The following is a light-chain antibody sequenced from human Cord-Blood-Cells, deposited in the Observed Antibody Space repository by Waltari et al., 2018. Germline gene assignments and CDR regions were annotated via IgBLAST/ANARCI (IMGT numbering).Light chain of an antibody. CDR3: QQRSNWPQRYT. CDR1: QSISSY. CDR2: AAS. J-gene: IGKJ2*01. V-gene: IGKV1-39*01. Sequence: DIQMTQSPSSLSASVGDRVTITCRASQSISSYLNWYQQKPGKAPKLLIYAASSLQSGVPSRFSGSGSGTDFTLTISSLEPEDFAVYYCQQRSNWPQRYTFGQGTKLEIK.